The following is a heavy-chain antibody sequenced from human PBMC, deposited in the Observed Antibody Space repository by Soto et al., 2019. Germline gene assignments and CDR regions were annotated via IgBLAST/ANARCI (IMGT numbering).Heavy chain of an antibody. Sequence: EVQLVESGGGLVQPGRSLRLSCAASGFTFDDYAMHWVRQAPGKGLEWVSGISWNSGSIGYADSVKGRFTISRDNAKNSLYLQKNSLRAEDTALYYCAKDNCSGGSCLDYWGQGTLVTVSS. D-gene: IGHD2-15*01. CDR1: GFTFDDYA. J-gene: IGHJ4*02. V-gene: IGHV3-9*01. CDR2: ISWNSGSI. CDR3: AKDNCSGGSCLDY.